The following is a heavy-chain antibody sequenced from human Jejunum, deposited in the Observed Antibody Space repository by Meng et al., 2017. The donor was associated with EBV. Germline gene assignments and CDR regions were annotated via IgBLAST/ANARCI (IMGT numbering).Heavy chain of an antibody. CDR1: GFTFTNSH. D-gene: IGHD3-16*01. V-gene: IGHV3-15*01. Sequence: GGGLVNPVGSLRLSCASSGFTFTNSHMTGVRQAPGKGLEWVGRIKRTTDGGTTDYAAPVKGRFTISRDDSKNTLYLQMNSLKTEDTAVYYCTDVGGDMIWGQGILVTVSS. CDR2: IKRTTDGGTT. J-gene: IGHJ4*02. CDR3: TDVGGDMI.